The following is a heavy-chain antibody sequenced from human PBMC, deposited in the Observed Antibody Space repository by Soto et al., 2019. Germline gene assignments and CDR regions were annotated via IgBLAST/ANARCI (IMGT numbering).Heavy chain of an antibody. CDR1: GGSFSGYY. V-gene: IGHV4-34*01. CDR2: INHSGST. CDR3: ARGGRMAARLAFDY. D-gene: IGHD6-6*01. Sequence: SETLSLTCAVYGGSFSGYYWSWIRQPPGKGLEWIGEINHSGSTNYNPSLKSRVTISVDTSKNQFSLKLSSVTAADTAVYYCARGGRMAARLAFDYWGQGTLVTVSS. J-gene: IGHJ4*02.